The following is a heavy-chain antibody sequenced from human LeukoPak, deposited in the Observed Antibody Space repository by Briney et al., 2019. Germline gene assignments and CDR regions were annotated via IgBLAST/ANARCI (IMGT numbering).Heavy chain of an antibody. CDR2: ISSSSSYI. CDR1: GFTFSSYA. CDR3: ARDISTYYYDSSGYYYGGDFDY. J-gene: IGHJ4*02. V-gene: IGHV3-21*01. Sequence: GGSLRLSCAASGFTFSSYAMSWVRQAPGKGLEWVSSISSSSSYIYYADSVKGRFTISRDNAKNSLYLQMNSLRAEDTAVYYCARDISTYYYDSSGYYYGGDFDYWGQGTLVTVSS. D-gene: IGHD3-22*01.